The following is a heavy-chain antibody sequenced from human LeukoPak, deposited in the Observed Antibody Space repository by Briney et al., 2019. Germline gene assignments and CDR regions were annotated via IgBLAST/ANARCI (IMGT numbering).Heavy chain of an antibody. V-gene: IGHV3-7*01. CDR3: ARDPGIAAAGTSGDY. D-gene: IGHD6-13*01. Sequence: GGSLRLSCAASGFIFSNYWMSWVRQAPGKGLEWVANIKHDGSERRYVDSLKGRFTISRDNTKYLLSLQITSLRAEDTAVYYCARDPGIAAAGTSGDYWGQGTLVTVSS. J-gene: IGHJ4*02. CDR2: IKHDGSER. CDR1: GFIFSNYW.